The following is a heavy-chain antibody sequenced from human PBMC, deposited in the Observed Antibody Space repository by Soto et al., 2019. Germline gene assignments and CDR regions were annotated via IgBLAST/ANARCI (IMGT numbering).Heavy chain of an antibody. V-gene: IGHV4-39*01. J-gene: IGHJ4*02. CDR3: APSQKGYNWNYFDH. CDR2: VFYTGFT. D-gene: IGHD1-20*01. Sequence: PSETLSLTCAVSGASISGSYYYWAWLRQSPGKGPEWIGSVFYTGFTSYNPSLESRVSVSVDTSKSQFSLKLSAVTAADTAVYYCAPSQKGYNWNYFDHWGQGALVTVSS. CDR1: GASISGSYYY.